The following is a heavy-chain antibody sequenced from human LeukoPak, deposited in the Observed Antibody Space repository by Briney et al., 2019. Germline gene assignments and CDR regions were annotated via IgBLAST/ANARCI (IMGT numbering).Heavy chain of an antibody. V-gene: IGHV3-23*01. D-gene: IGHD6-6*01. J-gene: IGHJ4*02. Sequence: GGSLRLSCAASGFTFSTYAVNWVRQAPGKGLEWVSAITGSGGATYYADSVKGRFTISRDNSKNTLYLQMNSLRAEDTAVYYCAKDGWYSSSGFDYWGQGTLVTVSS. CDR1: GFTFSTYA. CDR2: ITGSGGAT. CDR3: AKDGWYSSSGFDY.